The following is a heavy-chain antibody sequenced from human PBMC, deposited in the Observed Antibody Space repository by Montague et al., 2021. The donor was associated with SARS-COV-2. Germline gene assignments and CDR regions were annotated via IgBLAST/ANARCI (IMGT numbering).Heavy chain of an antibody. Sequence: SETLSLTCSVSGYSITRVFWGWLRQPPGKGLEWIGHLHHSGSTNFNASLKSRLTMSPDTSKNQFSLQLSSVTAADTAVYYCARLYLGFNGKMYFFDAWGQGILVTGSS. J-gene: IGHJ4*02. V-gene: IGHV4-59*01. CDR3: ARLYLGFNGKMYFFDA. CDR2: LHHSGST. CDR1: GYSITRVF. D-gene: IGHD2-8*01.